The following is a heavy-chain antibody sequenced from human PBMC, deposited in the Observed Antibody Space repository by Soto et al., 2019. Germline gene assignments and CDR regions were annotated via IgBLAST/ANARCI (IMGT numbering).Heavy chain of an antibody. V-gene: IGHV4-31*03. CDR1: GGSISSGGYY. J-gene: IGHJ6*02. Sequence: SETLSLTCTFSGGSISSGGYYWSWIRQHPGKGLGWIGYIYYSGSTYYNPSLKSRVTISVDTSKNQFSLKLSSVTAADTAVYYCARARGAAAGSPTLGYYGMDVWGQGTTVTVSS. CDR2: IYYSGST. D-gene: IGHD6-13*01. CDR3: ARARGAAAGSPTLGYYGMDV.